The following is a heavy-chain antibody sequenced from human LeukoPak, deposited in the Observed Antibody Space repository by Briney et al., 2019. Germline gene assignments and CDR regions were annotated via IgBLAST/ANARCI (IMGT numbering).Heavy chain of an antibody. CDR1: GFTFSSYS. CDR3: ARDASVRPYYYDSSGYYGTSGAFDI. CDR2: ISSSSSYI. D-gene: IGHD3-22*01. Sequence: GGSLRLSCAASGFTFSSYSMNWVRQAPGKGLEWVSSISSSSSYIYYADSVKGRFTISRDNAKNSLCLQMNSLRAEDTAVYYCARDASVRPYYYDSSGYYGTSGAFDIWGQGTMVTVSS. V-gene: IGHV3-21*01. J-gene: IGHJ3*02.